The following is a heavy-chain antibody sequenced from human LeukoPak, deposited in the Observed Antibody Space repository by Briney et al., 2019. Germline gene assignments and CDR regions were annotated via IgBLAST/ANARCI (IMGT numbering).Heavy chain of an antibody. CDR3: ARETVKYYDILTGGIGLDY. V-gene: IGHV1-69*04. CDR2: IIPILGIA. D-gene: IGHD3-9*01. CDR1: GGTFSSYA. Sequence: GASVKVSCKASGGTFSSYAISWVRQAPGQGLEWMGRIIPILGIANYAQKFQGRVTITADKSTSTAYMELSSLRSEDTAVYYCARETVKYYDILTGGIGLDYWGQGTLVTVSS. J-gene: IGHJ4*02.